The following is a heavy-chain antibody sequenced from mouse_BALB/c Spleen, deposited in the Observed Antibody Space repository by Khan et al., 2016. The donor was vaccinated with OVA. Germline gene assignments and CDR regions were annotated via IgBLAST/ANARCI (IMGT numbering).Heavy chain of an antibody. CDR2: INYSGNT. D-gene: IGHD2-4*01. CDR1: GYSITSEYA. V-gene: IGHV3-2*02. J-gene: IGHJ3*01. Sequence: EVQLQESGPGLVKPSQSLSLTCTVTGYSITSEYAWNWIRQFPGNKLEWMGYINYSGNTRFNPSLKSRTSITRDTSKNQFFLQLNSVTTEDTDTYYCARKDYYDYDTFPYWGQGTLVTVSA. CDR3: ARKDYYDYDTFPY.